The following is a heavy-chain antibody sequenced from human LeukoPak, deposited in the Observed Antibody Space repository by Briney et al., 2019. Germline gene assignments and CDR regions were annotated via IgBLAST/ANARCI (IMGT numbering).Heavy chain of an antibody. Sequence: PSETLSLTCAVYGGSFTDYYWSWIRQAPGKGLEWIGRIYHSAGTSYNPSLKSRVTISADTSKKQLSLKLTSVTAADTAVFYCARGPVRDDGLTGDSYYYGFDVWGQGTTVTVSS. V-gene: IGHV4-34*01. CDR2: IYHSAGT. CDR1: GGSFTDYY. J-gene: IGHJ6*02. CDR3: ARGPVRDDGLTGDSYYYGFDV. D-gene: IGHD3-9*01.